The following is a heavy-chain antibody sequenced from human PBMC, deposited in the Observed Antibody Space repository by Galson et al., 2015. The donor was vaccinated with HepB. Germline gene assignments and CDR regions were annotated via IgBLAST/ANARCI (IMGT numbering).Heavy chain of an antibody. Sequence: SLRLSCAASGFTFSSYAMHWVRQAPGKGLEYVSAISSNGGSTYYADSVKGRFTISRDNSKNTLYLQMSSLRAEDTAVYYCVKGVQRGYSYGLFDYWGQGTLVTVSS. V-gene: IGHV3-64D*06. D-gene: IGHD5-18*01. J-gene: IGHJ4*02. CDR3: VKGVQRGYSYGLFDY. CDR2: ISSNGGST. CDR1: GFTFSSYA.